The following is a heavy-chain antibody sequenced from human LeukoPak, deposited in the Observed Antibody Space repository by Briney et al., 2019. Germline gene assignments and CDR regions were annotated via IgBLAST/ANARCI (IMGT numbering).Heavy chain of an antibody. D-gene: IGHD3-10*01. J-gene: IGHJ4*02. Sequence: GGSLRLSCAASGFTFSSYGMHWVRQAPGKGLEWVAVISYDGSNKYYADSVKGRFTISRDNSKNTLYLQMNSLRAEDTAVYYCAKADWRYYGSGSYYDYWGQGTLVTVSS. CDR1: GFTFSSYG. CDR3: AKADWRYYGSGSYYDY. V-gene: IGHV3-30*18. CDR2: ISYDGSNK.